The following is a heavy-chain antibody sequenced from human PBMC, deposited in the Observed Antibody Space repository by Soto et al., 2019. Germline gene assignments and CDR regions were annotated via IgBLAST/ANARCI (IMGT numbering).Heavy chain of an antibody. V-gene: IGHV3-73*02. J-gene: IGHJ4*02. Sequence: EVQLVESGGGLVQPGGSLKVSCAASGFTFSGAAMHCVRQASGKGLEWVGRIRSKANNYATAYAVSVKGRFTISRDDSRNTAYLQMNSLKTEDTAVYYCASGVYDFLSGHPKGTHSWGQGTVVTVSS. CDR2: IRSKANNYAT. CDR1: GFTFSGAA. D-gene: IGHD3-3*01. CDR3: ASGVYDFLSGHPKGTHS.